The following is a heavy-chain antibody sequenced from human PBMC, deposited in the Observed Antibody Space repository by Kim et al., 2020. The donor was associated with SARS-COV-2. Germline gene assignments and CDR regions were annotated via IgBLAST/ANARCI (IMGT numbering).Heavy chain of an antibody. CDR1: VFTFNTYG. Sequence: SLLLSFSASVFTFNTYGMHWVRQAPGKGLEWVAVISYDGSNKYYADSVKGRFTISRDNSKNTLYLQMNSLRIEDTAVYYCAKSFSGSYFGYDYWGQGTLVTVSS. V-gene: IGHV3-30*18. J-gene: IGHJ4*02. CDR3: AKSFSGSYFGYDY. D-gene: IGHD1-26*01. CDR2: ISYDGSNK.